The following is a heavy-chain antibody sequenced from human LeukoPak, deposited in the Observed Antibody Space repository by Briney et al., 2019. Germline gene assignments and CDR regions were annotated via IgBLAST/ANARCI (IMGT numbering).Heavy chain of an antibody. J-gene: IGHJ4*02. D-gene: IGHD5-18*01. CDR2: IYTSGGT. Sequence: SQTLSLTCTVSGGSISSGSYYWSWIRQPAGKGLEWIGRIYTSGGTNYNPSLKSRVIISIDTSKNQFSLRLSSVTAADTAVYYCARENDRYGRIDYWGRGTQVTVSS. CDR3: ARENDRYGRIDY. CDR1: GGSISSGSYY. V-gene: IGHV4-61*02.